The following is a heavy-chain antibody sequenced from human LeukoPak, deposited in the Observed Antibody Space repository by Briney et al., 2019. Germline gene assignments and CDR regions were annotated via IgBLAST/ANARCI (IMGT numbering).Heavy chain of an antibody. CDR1: GYIFTSYG. D-gene: IGHD1-26*01. CDR2: ISAFNGNT. Sequence: ASVKVSCKASGYIFTSYGVSWVRQAPGQGLEWMGWISAFNGNTNYAQKFRGRVTMTTEASTSTAYMELRSLRSDDTAVYYCARDLIVGSSRAATFDYWGQGTLVIVSS. J-gene: IGHJ4*02. CDR3: ARDLIVGSSRAATFDY. V-gene: IGHV1-18*01.